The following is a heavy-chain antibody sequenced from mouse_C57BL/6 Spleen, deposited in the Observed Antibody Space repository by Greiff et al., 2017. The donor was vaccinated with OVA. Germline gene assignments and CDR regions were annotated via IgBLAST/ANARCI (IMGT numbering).Heavy chain of an antibody. Sequence: EVKLQESGPGLVKPSQSLSLTCSVTGYSITSGYYWNWIRQFPGNKLEWMGYISYDGSNNYNPSLKNRIPITRDTSKNLFFLKLNSVTTEDTATYYCARDYYGPPFAYWGQGTLVTVSA. CDR2: ISYDGSN. V-gene: IGHV3-6*01. CDR1: GYSITSGYY. D-gene: IGHD1-1*01. J-gene: IGHJ3*01. CDR3: ARDYYGPPFAY.